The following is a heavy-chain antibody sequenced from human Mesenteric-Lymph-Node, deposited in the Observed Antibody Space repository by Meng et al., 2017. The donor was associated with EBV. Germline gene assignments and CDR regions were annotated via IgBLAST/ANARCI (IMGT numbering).Heavy chain of an antibody. D-gene: IGHD5-18*01. CDR1: GASCSGHY. V-gene: IGHV4-34*01. Sequence: QLNQQESGHGLLKPSATLSPPCAAVGASCSGHYGGCMRQPPGKGLEWIGEIDPTGNTKYIPSLKSRVTISLDTSRNQLSLKLTSVTAADTAVYYCSIWDTGALQNYWGPGTLVTVSS. CDR2: IDPTGNT. CDR3: SIWDTGALQNY. J-gene: IGHJ4*02.